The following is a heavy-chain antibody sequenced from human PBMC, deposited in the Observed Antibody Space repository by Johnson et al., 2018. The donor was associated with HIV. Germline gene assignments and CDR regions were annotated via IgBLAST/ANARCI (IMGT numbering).Heavy chain of an antibody. CDR3: AKGQVVVAATSAFDI. CDR2: MSYDGSSK. CDR1: GFTFSNYG. J-gene: IGHJ3*02. V-gene: IGHV3-30*18. Sequence: VQLVESGGGVVQPGRSLRLSCAASGFTFSNYGMHWVRQAPGKGLEWVAVMSYDGSSKYYADSVKGRFTISRDNSKNTLYVQMNSLRGEDTAVYYCAKGQVVVAATSAFDIWGQGTMVTVSS. D-gene: IGHD2-15*01.